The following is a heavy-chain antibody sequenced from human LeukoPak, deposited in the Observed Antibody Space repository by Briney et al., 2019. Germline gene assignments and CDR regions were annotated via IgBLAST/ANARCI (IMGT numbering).Heavy chain of an antibody. D-gene: IGHD3-16*02. CDR3: TTDLGRDYVWGSYRPYYFDY. CDR1: GFTFSSYW. CDR2: IKQDGSEK. Sequence: GGSLRLSCAASGFTFSSYWMSWVRQAPGKGLEWVANIKQDGSEKYYVDSVKGRFTISRDNAKNSLYLQMNSLKTEDTAVYYCTTDLGRDYVWGSYRPYYFDYWGQGTLVTVSS. V-gene: IGHV3-7*03. J-gene: IGHJ4*02.